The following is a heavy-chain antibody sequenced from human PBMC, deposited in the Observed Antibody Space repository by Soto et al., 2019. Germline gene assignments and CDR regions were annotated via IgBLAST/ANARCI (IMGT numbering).Heavy chain of an antibody. CDR2: IYYSGST. CDR3: ARQLTIFGVVTYMDV. Sequence: QLQLQESGPGLVKPSETLSLTCTVSGGSISSSSYYWGWIRQPPGKGLEWIGSIYYSGSTYYNPSLKSRVTISVDTSKNQFSLKLSSVTAADTAVYYCARQLTIFGVVTYMDVWGKGTTVTVSS. CDR1: GGSISSSSYY. V-gene: IGHV4-39*01. J-gene: IGHJ6*03. D-gene: IGHD3-3*01.